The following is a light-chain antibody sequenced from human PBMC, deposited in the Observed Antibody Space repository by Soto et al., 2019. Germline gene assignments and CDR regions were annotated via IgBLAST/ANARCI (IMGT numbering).Light chain of an antibody. J-gene: IGKJ4*01. Sequence: ALIQTPHILTWSPGDRATLSCKVCQSVSSSYLAWYQQKPGQPPKLLIYDASNRDTGVPDRFSGSGSGTDFTLTISSLQAEDFAVYYCQQRSSSPPTFGGGTKVDI. CDR3: QQRSSSPPT. CDR1: QSVSSSY. V-gene: IGKV3D-20*02. CDR2: DAS.